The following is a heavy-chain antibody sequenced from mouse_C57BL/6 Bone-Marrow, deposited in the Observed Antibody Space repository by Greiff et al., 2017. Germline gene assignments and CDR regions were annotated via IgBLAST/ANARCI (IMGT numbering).Heavy chain of an antibody. CDR3: ARTAYYSNYDAMDY. CDR2: IDPSDSYT. CDR1: GYTFTSYW. V-gene: IGHV1-69*01. D-gene: IGHD2-5*01. Sequence: VQLVESGAELVMPGASVKLSCKASGYTFTSYWMHWVKQRPGQGLEWIGEIDPSDSYTNYNQKFKGKSTLTVDKSSSTAYMQLSSLTSEDSAVYYCARTAYYSNYDAMDYWGQGTSVTVSS. J-gene: IGHJ4*01.